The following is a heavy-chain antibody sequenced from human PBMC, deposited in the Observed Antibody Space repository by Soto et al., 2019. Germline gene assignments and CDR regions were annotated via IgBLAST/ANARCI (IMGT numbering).Heavy chain of an antibody. CDR2: MNPNSGNT. D-gene: IGHD5-12*01. V-gene: IGHV1-8*01. CDR1: GYTFTSYD. CDR3: ARSYRRGGYSGYHPLDY. J-gene: IGHJ4*02. Sequence: QVQLVQSGAEVKKPGASVKVSCKASGYTFTSYDINWVRQATGQGLEWMGWMNPNSGNTGHAQKFQGRVTMTRNTSISTAYMEVSSLRSEDTAVYYCARSYRRGGYSGYHPLDYWGQGTLVTVSS.